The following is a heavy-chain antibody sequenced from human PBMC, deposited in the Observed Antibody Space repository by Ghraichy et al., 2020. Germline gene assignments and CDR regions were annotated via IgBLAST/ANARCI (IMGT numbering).Heavy chain of an antibody. CDR2: IYSGGRT. J-gene: IGHJ4*02. Sequence: GGSLRLSCAASGFTVSSNYMSWVRQAPGKGLEWVSVIYSGGRTYYADSVKGRFTISRDNSKNTLYLQMNSLRAEDTAVYYCALYGFSGYDSIPTDYWGQGTLVTVSS. V-gene: IGHV3-53*01. D-gene: IGHD5-12*01. CDR3: ALYGFSGYDSIPTDY. CDR1: GFTVSSNY.